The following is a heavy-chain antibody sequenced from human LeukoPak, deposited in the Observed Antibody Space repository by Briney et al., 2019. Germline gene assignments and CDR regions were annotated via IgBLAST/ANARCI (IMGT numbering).Heavy chain of an antibody. CDR3: ARDNGKIAATDV. D-gene: IGHD6-13*01. J-gene: IGHJ6*02. CDR2: INSDGSST. CDR1: GFTFSTYS. Sequence: GGSLRLSCAASGFTFSTYSMNWVRQAPGKGLVWVSRINSDGSSTSYADSVKGRFTISRDNAKNTLYLQMNSLRAEDTAVYYCARDNGKIAATDVWGQGTTVTVSS. V-gene: IGHV3-74*01.